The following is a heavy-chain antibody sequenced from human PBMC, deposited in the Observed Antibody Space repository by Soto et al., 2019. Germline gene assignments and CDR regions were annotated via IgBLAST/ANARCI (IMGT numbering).Heavy chain of an antibody. J-gene: IGHJ3*02. CDR1: EIIASVKY. D-gene: IGHD2-21*02. Sequence: EVQLVESGGGLVQPGGSLRLSCVASEIIASVKYMNWLRQAPDKGLEWVSVIYSGGTTYYADSVKGRFTISRDDSKNTLYLQMDSLRVEDTATYYCARVNDFNGFDMWGQGTLVTVSS. V-gene: IGHV3-53*04. CDR2: IYSGGTT. CDR3: ARVNDFNGFDM.